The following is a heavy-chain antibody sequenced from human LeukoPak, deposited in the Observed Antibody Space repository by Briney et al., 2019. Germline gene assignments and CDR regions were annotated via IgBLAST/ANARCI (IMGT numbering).Heavy chain of an antibody. CDR1: GFTFSRYA. CDR2: ITSNGGST. D-gene: IGHD6-13*01. J-gene: IGHJ4*02. Sequence: PGGSLRLSCSASGFTFSRYAMHWVRQAPGKGLEYVSAITSNGGSTYYADSVKGRFTISRDNSKNTLYLQMNSLRAEDTAVYYCAKERVPGSWWGVFFDYWGQGTLVTVSS. V-gene: IGHV3-64*04. CDR3: AKERVPGSWWGVFFDY.